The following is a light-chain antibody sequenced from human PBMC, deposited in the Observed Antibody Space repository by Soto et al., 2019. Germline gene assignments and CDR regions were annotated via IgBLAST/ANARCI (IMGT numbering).Light chain of an antibody. CDR2: AAS. CDR3: QQLNSYPPT. J-gene: IGKJ4*02. V-gene: IGKV1-9*01. CDR1: QRVSSY. Sequence: QFTPSPSSLSASVGARVTLPCRASQRVSSYLAWYQQKPGKAPKRLIYAASTLQSGVPSRFSGSGSGTDFTLTISSLQAEDVATYYCQQLNSYPPTFGEGTKVDIK.